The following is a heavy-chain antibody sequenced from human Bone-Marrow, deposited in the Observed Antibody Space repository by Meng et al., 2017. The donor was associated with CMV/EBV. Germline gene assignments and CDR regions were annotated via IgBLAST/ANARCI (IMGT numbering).Heavy chain of an antibody. D-gene: IGHD4-17*01. CDR2: IKPNSGCT. V-gene: IGHV1-2*02. J-gene: IGHJ4*02. CDR3: ARCLNYGDYAPDY. CDR1: GYNFTGYY. Sequence: QAQPGRAGAEGKTPGASVECTCTACGYNFTGYYMQWVQQGAGLGMEWMGWIKPNSGCTNYEQKLQRRATMPRVTSISTAYMELSRLRSDDTAVYCCARCLNYGDYAPDYWGQGTLVTVSS.